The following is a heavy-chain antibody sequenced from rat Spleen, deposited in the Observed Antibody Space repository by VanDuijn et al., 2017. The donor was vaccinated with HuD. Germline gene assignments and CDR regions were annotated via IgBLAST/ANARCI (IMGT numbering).Heavy chain of an antibody. CDR2: INSAGST. CDR3: ARRAYSAAGGYFDY. J-gene: IGHJ2*01. D-gene: IGHD1-2*01. V-gene: IGHV3-3*01. Sequence: EVQLQESGPGLVKPSQSLSLTCSVTGYSITSGYGWNWIRKFPGNKLEWMGYINSAGSTNYNPPLKSQISITRDTSKNQFFLQLTSVTTEDTATYYCARRAYSAAGGYFDYWGQGVMVTVSS. CDR1: GYSITSGYG.